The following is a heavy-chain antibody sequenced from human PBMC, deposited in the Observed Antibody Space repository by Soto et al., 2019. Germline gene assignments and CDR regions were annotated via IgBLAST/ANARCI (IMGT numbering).Heavy chain of an antibody. Sequence: QPGGSLRLSCAASEFTFSNYAMSWVRQAPGKGLEWVSSISDNGGTTYYADSVKGRFTISRDNAKNSLYLQMNSLRAEDTAVYYCARDIRGADWGQGTLVTVSS. CDR2: ISDNGGTT. CDR1: EFTFSNYA. V-gene: IGHV3-23*01. CDR3: ARDIRGAD. D-gene: IGHD3-10*01. J-gene: IGHJ4*02.